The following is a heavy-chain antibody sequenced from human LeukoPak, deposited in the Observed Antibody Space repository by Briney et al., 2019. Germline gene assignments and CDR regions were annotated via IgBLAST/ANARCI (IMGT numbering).Heavy chain of an antibody. D-gene: IGHD2/OR15-2a*01. CDR1: GFTFSSYD. V-gene: IGHV3-13*01. CDR2: IGTAGDT. Sequence: SGGSLRLSCAASGFTFSSYDMHWVRQATGKGLEWVSAIGTAGDTYYPGSVKGRFTISRGNAKNSLYLQMNSLRAGDTAVYYCARAFRGGYFDYWGQGTLVTVSS. J-gene: IGHJ4*02. CDR3: ARAFRGGYFDY.